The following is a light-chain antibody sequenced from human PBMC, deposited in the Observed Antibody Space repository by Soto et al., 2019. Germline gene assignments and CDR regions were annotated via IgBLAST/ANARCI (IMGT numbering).Light chain of an antibody. CDR3: HQRQSWPRT. CDR2: QTS. CDR1: QYINTR. V-gene: IGKV3-11*01. Sequence: EIVLTQSPATLSSFPGDRVTLSCRASQYINTRLAWYQHRPGQAPRLLIYQTSIRAAGIPARFSASGSGTDITLTISDVQPEDFALYYCHQRQSWPRTFGQGTEVDIK. J-gene: IGKJ1*01.